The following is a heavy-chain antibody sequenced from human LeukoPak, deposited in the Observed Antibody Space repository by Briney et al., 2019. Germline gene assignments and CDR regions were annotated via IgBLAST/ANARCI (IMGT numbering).Heavy chain of an antibody. CDR3: ANRKDFLNLVADY. D-gene: IGHD5-12*01. J-gene: IGHJ4*02. Sequence: GGSLRLSCAASGFTFSSYGMHWVRQAPGKGLEWVAFIRYDGSNKYYADSVKGRFTISRDNSKNTLYLQMNSLRAEDTAVYYCANRKDFLNLVADYWGQGTLVTVSS. CDR2: IRYDGSNK. V-gene: IGHV3-30*02. CDR1: GFTFSSYG.